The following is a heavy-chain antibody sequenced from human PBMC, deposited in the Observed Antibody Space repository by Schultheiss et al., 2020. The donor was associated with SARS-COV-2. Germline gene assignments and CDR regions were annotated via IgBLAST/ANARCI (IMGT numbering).Heavy chain of an antibody. CDR3: ARDTDWIPDY. CDR2: INAGGGST. J-gene: IGHJ4*02. D-gene: IGHD3/OR15-3a*01. Sequence: ASVKVSCKASGGTFSSYAISWVRQAPGQGLKWMGIINAGGGSTTYEEKFQGRIIMTGDTSTKTLYMELTNLTPEDTAVYYCARDTDWIPDYWGQGTLVTVSS. CDR1: GGTFSSYA. V-gene: IGHV1-46*01.